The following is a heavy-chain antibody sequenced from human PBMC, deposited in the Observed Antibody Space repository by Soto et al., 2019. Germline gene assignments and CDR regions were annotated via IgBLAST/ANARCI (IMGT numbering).Heavy chain of an antibody. D-gene: IGHD2-15*01. J-gene: IGHJ4*02. CDR3: AKGIKNFDY. CDR1: GFTFSSYG. Sequence: QVQLVESGGGVVQPGRSLRLSCAASGFTFSSYGMHWVRQAPGKGLEWVAVISYDGSNKYYADSVKGRFTISRDNSKNMLYLQMNSLRAEDTAVYYCAKGIKNFDYWGQGTLVTVSS. V-gene: IGHV3-30*18. CDR2: ISYDGSNK.